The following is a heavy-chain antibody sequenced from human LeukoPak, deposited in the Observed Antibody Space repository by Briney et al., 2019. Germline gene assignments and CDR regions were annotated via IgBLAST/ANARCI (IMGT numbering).Heavy chain of an antibody. Sequence: GGSLRLSCAASEFTFSDYYMSWIRQAPGKGLEWVSYISSSGSTIYYADSVKGRFTISRDNAKNSLYLQMHSLRAEDTAVYYCARDIRTMVRGVTVPYYYYTMDVWGQGTTVTVSS. D-gene: IGHD3-10*01. V-gene: IGHV3-11*01. CDR1: EFTFSDYY. J-gene: IGHJ6*02. CDR2: ISSSGSTI. CDR3: ARDIRTMVRGVTVPYYYYTMDV.